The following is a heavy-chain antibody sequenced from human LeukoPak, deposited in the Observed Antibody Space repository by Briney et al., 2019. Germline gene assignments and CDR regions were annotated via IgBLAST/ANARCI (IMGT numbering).Heavy chain of an antibody. J-gene: IGHJ4*02. CDR3: ARVRNGYNG. CDR2: ISSSSSYI. CDR1: GFTFSSYA. V-gene: IGHV3-21*01. Sequence: PGGSLRLSCAASGFTFSSYAMSWVRQAPGKGLEWVSSISSSSSYIYYADSVKGRFTISRDNAKNSLYLQMNSLRAEDTAVYYCARVRNGYNGWGQGTPVTVSS. D-gene: IGHD5-24*01.